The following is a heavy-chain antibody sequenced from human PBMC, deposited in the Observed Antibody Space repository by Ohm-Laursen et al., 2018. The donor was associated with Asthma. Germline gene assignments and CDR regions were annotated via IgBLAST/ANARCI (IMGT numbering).Heavy chain of an antibody. V-gene: IGHV4-31*03. D-gene: IGHD3-22*01. CDR1: GDSISSGNNY. CDR3: ARGTFYYESTGYYFFDH. J-gene: IGHJ4*02. Sequence: TLSLTCTVSGDSISSGNNYWSWIRQHPGKGLEWIGYIYYSGLTYSNPSLRSRVSISVDTSKNQFSLNLTPVTAADTAVYYCARGTFYYESTGYYFFDHWGQGALVTVSS. CDR2: IYYSGLT.